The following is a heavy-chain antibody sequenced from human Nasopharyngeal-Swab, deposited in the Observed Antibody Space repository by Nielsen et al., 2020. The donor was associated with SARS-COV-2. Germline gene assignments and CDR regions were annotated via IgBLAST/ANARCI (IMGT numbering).Heavy chain of an antibody. J-gene: IGHJ6*03. V-gene: IGHV3-53*01. D-gene: IGHD3-10*01. Sequence: GESLKISCAASGFTFSSYAMHWVRQAPGKGLEWVSLISTGGTTSYADSVKGRFTISRDISKNTLYLQMNSLRAEDTAVYYCARDRGFDGYYYMDVWGKGTTVTVSS. CDR1: GFTFSSYA. CDR2: ISTGGTT. CDR3: ARDRGFDGYYYMDV.